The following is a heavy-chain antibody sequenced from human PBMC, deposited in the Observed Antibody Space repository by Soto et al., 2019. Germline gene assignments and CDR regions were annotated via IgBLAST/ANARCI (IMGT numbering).Heavy chain of an antibody. CDR1: GFTFEVYA. CDR3: TRGEGRHCPSTDCYDIRPAFDL. Sequence: GGSLRLSCAGSGFTFEVYAMYWVRQAPGKGLEYVSVINSNGGGTEYVNSVKGRFTISRDDSKNTLYLQMDSLRAEDTAVYYCTRGEGRHCPSTDCYDIRPAFDLWGPGTMVTVSS. J-gene: IGHJ3*01. V-gene: IGHV3-64*01. CDR2: INSNGGGT. D-gene: IGHD2-2*01.